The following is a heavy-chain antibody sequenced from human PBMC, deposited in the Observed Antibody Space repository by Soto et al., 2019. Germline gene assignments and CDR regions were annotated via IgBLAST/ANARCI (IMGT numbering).Heavy chain of an antibody. V-gene: IGHV3-15*07. Sequence: GGSLRLSCAASGFTFSNAWMNWVRQAPGKGLEWVGRIKSKTDGGTTDYAAPVKGRFTISRDDSKNTLYLQMNSLKTEDTAVYYCTTGGCSSWYCYYYYGMDVWGQGTTVTVSS. CDR2: IKSKTDGGTT. CDR1: GFTFSNAW. CDR3: TTGGCSSWYCYYYYGMDV. J-gene: IGHJ6*02. D-gene: IGHD6-13*01.